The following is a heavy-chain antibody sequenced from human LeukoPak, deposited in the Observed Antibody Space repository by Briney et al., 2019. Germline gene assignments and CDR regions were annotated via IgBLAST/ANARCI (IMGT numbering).Heavy chain of an antibody. CDR2: ISYDGSNK. Sequence: GGSLRLSCAASGFTFSSYAMHWVRQAPGKGLEWVAVISYDGSNKYYADSVKGRFTISRDNSKNTLYLQMNSLRAEDTAVYYRASYYYGSGSYVDYWGQGTLVTVSS. J-gene: IGHJ4*02. V-gene: IGHV3-30-3*01. D-gene: IGHD3-10*01. CDR3: ASYYYGSGSYVDY. CDR1: GFTFSSYA.